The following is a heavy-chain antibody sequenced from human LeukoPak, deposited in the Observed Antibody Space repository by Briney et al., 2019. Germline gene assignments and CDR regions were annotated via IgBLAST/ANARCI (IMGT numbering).Heavy chain of an antibody. D-gene: IGHD6-19*01. V-gene: IGHV4-4*07. CDR3: ARGPHSSGWYSFDY. CDR2: IYTSGST. CDR1: GGSISSYY. Sequence: SETQSLTCAVSGGSISSYYWSWIRQPAGKGLEWIGRIYTSGSTTYNPSLKSRVTLSVDTSKNQFSLKVTSVTAADTAVYYCARGPHSSGWYSFDYWGQGTLVTVSS. J-gene: IGHJ4*02.